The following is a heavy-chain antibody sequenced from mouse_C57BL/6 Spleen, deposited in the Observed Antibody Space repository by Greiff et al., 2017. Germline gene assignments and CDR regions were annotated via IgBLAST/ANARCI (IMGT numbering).Heavy chain of an antibody. J-gene: IGHJ3*01. V-gene: IGHV1-36*01. Sequence: EVKLQQSGPELVTPGPSVKISCKASGYAFTDYWMHWVKQRPGKGLEWIGLVYPGNGGTSYNEKFKGKATLTADKSSSTAYMKLISLTSEDSAVYYCARSGGAEYWLAFWGQGTLVTVSA. CDR1: GYAFTDYW. CDR3: ARSGGAEYWLAF. D-gene: IGHD3-1*01. CDR2: VYPGNGGT.